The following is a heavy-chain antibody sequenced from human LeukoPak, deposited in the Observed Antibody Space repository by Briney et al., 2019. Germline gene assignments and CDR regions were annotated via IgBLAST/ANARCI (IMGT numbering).Heavy chain of an antibody. Sequence: GGSLRLSCAASGFTFTAYAMSWVRQAPGKGLEWVSAISGSAYYTSYADSVKGRFTISRDNSKNTLYLQMNSLRAEDTALYYCAKHKVATKVKDSWGQGTLVTVSS. CDR3: AKHKVATKVKDS. V-gene: IGHV3-23*01. J-gene: IGHJ4*02. CDR1: GFTFTAYA. CDR2: ISGSAYYT. D-gene: IGHD3-22*01.